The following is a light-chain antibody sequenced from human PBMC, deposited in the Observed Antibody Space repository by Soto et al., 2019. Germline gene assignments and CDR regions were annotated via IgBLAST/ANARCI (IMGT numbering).Light chain of an antibody. CDR1: QDITNY. J-gene: IGKJ5*01. CDR3: QQYDDLPIT. V-gene: IGKV1-33*01. Sequence: DIQMTQSPSSLSASVGDRVTITCQASQDITNYLNWYQQKPGKPPKLLINDAYNLETGVPSRFSGSGSGTHFSFTINSLQPEDFATYYCQQYDDLPITFCLGTRLDIK. CDR2: DAY.